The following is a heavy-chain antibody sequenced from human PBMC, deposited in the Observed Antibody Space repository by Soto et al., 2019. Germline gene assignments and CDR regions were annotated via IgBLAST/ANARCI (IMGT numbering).Heavy chain of an antibody. D-gene: IGHD1-1*01. CDR3: ARAETHYWNVNNWWFDP. V-gene: IGHV1-3*01. J-gene: IGHJ5*02. Sequence: GASVKVSCKASGYTFTSYAMHWVRQAPGQRLEWMGWINAGNGNTKYSQKFQGRVTITRDTSASTAYMELSSLRSEDTAVYYCARAETHYWNVNNWWFDPWGQGTLVTVSS. CDR2: INAGNGNT. CDR1: GYTFTSYA.